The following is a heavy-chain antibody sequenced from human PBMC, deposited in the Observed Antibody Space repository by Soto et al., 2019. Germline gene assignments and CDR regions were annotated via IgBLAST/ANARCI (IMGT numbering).Heavy chain of an antibody. Sequence: PSETLSLTCSVSGGSISSFTYYWGWIRQPPGKGLEWIGTVYYNENTYYNPSLKSRVTITVDTAKNQFSLNLRSVTAADTAMYSRARRARYYGSPGWFDPWGPGTLVTVS. CDR2: VYYNENT. V-gene: IGHV4-39*01. CDR3: ARRARYYGSPGWFDP. CDR1: GGSISSFTYY. D-gene: IGHD3-10*01. J-gene: IGHJ5*02.